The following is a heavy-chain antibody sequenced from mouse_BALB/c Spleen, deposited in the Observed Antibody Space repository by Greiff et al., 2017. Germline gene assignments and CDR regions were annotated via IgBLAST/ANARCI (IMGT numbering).Heavy chain of an antibody. CDR1: GFSLTSYG. J-gene: IGHJ4*01. D-gene: IGHD2-14*01. CDR2: IWAGGST. Sequence: VQLQESGPGLVAPSQSLSITCTVSGFSLTSYGVHWVRQPPGKGLEWLGVIWAGGSTNYNSALMSRLSISKDNSKSQVFLKMNSLQTDDTAMYYCARGDYRYGDYAMDYWGQGTSVTVSS. CDR3: ARGDYRYGDYAMDY. V-gene: IGHV2-9*02.